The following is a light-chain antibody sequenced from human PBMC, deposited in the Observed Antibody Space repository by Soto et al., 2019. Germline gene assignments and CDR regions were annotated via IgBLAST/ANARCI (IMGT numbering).Light chain of an antibody. CDR3: QKYNSFTWT. CDR1: QGISNY. CDR2: AAS. Sequence: DIQMTQSPSSLSASVGDRVTITCRVSQGISNYLAWYQQKPGKVPKLLIYAASTLQSGVPSRFSGSGSGTDFTLTISSLQPEDVATYYCQKYNSFTWTFGQGTKVEIK. V-gene: IGKV1-27*01. J-gene: IGKJ1*01.